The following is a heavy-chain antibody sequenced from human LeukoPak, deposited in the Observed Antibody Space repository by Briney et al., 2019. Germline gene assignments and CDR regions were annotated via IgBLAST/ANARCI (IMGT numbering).Heavy chain of an antibody. CDR1: GGSISSSNW. CDR2: IYHSGST. Sequence: SETLSLTCAVSGGSISSSNWWSWVRQPPGKGLEWIGEIYHSGSTNYNPSLKSRVTISVDKSKNQFSLKLSSVTAADTAVYYCARVRSNSITMVRGVIITGAFDIWGQGTMVTVSS. D-gene: IGHD3-10*01. J-gene: IGHJ3*02. V-gene: IGHV4-4*02. CDR3: ARVRSNSITMVRGVIITGAFDI.